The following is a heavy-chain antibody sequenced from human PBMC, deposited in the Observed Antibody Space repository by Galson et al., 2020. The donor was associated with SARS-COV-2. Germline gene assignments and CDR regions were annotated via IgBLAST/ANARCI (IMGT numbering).Heavy chain of an antibody. CDR1: GFTVSSNY. CDR2: IYSGGST. J-gene: IGHJ6*02. CDR3: ARDGIVYGMDV. Sequence: GESLKISCAASGFTVSSNYMSWVRQAPGKGLEWVSVIYSGGSTYYADSVKGRFTISRDNSKNTLYLQMNSLRAEDTAVYYCARDGIVYGMDVWGQGTTVTVSS. V-gene: IGHV3-53*01. D-gene: IGHD1-26*01.